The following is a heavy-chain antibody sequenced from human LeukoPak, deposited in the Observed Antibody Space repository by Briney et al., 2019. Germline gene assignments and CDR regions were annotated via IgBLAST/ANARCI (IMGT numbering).Heavy chain of an antibody. D-gene: IGHD3-3*01. CDR3: AKASWVSSDDAVW. J-gene: IGHJ4*02. V-gene: IGHV3-23*01. Sequence: GGSLRLSCAASGFTCSSYAMSWVRQAPARGLEWVASLRGNGETFYADSVKGRCTLFRDVSTNTVYLQLNNLSVEDTAVYYCAKASWVSSDDAVWWGQGTLVTVSS. CDR2: LRGNGET. CDR1: GFTCSSYA.